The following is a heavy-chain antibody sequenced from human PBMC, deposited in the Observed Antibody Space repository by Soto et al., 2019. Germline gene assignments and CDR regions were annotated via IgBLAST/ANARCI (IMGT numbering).Heavy chain of an antibody. D-gene: IGHD6-19*01. V-gene: IGHV4-39*07. Sequence: PSETLSLTCTVSGDSVSSSTYYWGWIRQPPGKGLEWIGSVYHSGSTYYNPSLKSRVTISVDTSENQFSLKLSSVTAADTAVYYCARVLAVAGMITYYYYGMDVWGQGTTVTVSS. CDR2: VYHSGST. CDR3: ARVLAVAGMITYYYYGMDV. J-gene: IGHJ6*02. CDR1: GDSVSSSTYY.